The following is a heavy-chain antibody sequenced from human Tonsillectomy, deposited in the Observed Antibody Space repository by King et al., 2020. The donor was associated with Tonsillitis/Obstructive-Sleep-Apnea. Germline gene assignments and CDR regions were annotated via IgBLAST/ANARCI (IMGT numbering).Heavy chain of an antibody. V-gene: IGHV3-11*05. CDR3: ARVPGRAFDI. Sequence: VPLVESGGGLVKPGGSLRLSCAASGFTVSDYDMSWIRQAPGKGLEWVSYISSSSSYTKDADSVKGRFTISRDNAKNSLYLQMNSLRAEDTAVYYCARVPGRAFDIWGQGTMVTVPS. CDR1: GFTVSDYD. CDR2: ISSSSSYT. J-gene: IGHJ3*02.